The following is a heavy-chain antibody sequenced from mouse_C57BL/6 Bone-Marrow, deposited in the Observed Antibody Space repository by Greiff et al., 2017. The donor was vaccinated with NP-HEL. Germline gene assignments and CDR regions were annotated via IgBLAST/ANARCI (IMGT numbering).Heavy chain of an antibody. CDR1: GYTFTSYW. D-gene: IGHD1-1*01. CDR2: IDPNSGGT. V-gene: IGHV1-72*01. CDR3: VRYYYGSRGWYFDV. J-gene: IGHJ1*03. Sequence: VQLQQSGADLVKPGASVKLSCKASGYTFTSYWMHWVKQRPGRGLEWIGRIDPNSGGTKFNEKFKTKATLTVDKPSSTAYMQLSSLTSEDSAVYYCVRYYYGSRGWYFDVWGTGTTVTVSS.